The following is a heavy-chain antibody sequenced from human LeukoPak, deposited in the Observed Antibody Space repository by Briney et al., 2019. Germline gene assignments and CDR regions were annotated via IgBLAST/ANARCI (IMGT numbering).Heavy chain of an antibody. Sequence: ASVKVSCKASGYTFANYGINWVRQAPGQGLEWMGWISAYNGNTNYAQKLQGRVTMTTDTSTSTAYMELRSLRSDDTAVYYCARLWGSPDCYMDVWGKGTRSPSP. D-gene: IGHD3-16*01. CDR2: ISAYNGNT. J-gene: IGHJ6*03. V-gene: IGHV1-18*01. CDR1: GYTFANYG. CDR3: ARLWGSPDCYMDV.